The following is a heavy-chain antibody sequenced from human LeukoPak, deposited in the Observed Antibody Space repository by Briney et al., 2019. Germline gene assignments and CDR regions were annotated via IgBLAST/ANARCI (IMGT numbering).Heavy chain of an antibody. CDR3: ARDDYGSGRP. CDR2: IIPILGIA. D-gene: IGHD3-10*01. J-gene: IGHJ5*02. CDR1: GGTFSSYT. Sequence: GASVKVSCKASGGTFSSYTISWVRQAPGQGLEWMGRIIPILGIANYARKFQGRVTITADKSTSTAYMELSSLRSEDTAAYYCARDDYGSGRPWGQGTLVTVSS. V-gene: IGHV1-69*04.